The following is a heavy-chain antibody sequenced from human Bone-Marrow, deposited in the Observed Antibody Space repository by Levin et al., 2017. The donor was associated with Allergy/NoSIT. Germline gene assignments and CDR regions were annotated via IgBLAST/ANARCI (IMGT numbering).Heavy chain of an antibody. CDR1: GYSFTAYG. J-gene: IGHJ4*02. CDR2: ISTPRGNT. Sequence: GASVKVSCKASGYSFTAYGLHWVRQAPGQRLEWMGWISTPRGNTKYSQKFQDRLTITRDTSTSTAYMELSTLRSEDTAIYYCARFGPIPANLDFWGQGTLVTVSS. D-gene: IGHD3-10*01. CDR3: ARFGPIPANLDF. V-gene: IGHV1-3*04.